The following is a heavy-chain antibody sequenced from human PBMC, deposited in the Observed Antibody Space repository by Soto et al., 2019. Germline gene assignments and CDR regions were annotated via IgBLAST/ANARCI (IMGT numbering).Heavy chain of an antibody. Sequence: EVQLVESGGGLVQPGGSLRLSCVASGFSFSNYNMNWVRQAPGKGLEWVSYITDSSVTVHYADSVRGRFTISRDNTESSLYLPMNSLRDEDTAVYSCARDFGHGYYLDYWGQGTLVTVSS. V-gene: IGHV3-48*02. CDR2: ITDSSVTV. CDR3: ARDFGHGYYLDY. CDR1: GFSFSNYN. D-gene: IGHD2-2*03. J-gene: IGHJ4*02.